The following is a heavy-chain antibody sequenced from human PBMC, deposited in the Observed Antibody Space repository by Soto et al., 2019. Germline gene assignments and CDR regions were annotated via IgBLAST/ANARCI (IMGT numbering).Heavy chain of an antibody. J-gene: IGHJ4*02. V-gene: IGHV3-23*01. Sequence: GGSLRLSCAASGFTFSSYAMSWVRQAPGKGLEWVSAISGSGGSTYYADSVKGRFTISRDNSKNTLYLQMNSLRADDTAVYYCAKDRVIVLMVYAMDYWGQGTLVTVSS. D-gene: IGHD2-8*01. CDR1: GFTFSSYA. CDR3: AKDRVIVLMVYAMDY. CDR2: ISGSGGST.